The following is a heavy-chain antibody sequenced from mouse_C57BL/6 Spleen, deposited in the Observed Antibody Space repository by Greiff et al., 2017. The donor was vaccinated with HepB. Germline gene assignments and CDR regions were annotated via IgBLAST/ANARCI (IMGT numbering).Heavy chain of an antibody. D-gene: IGHD2-3*01. CDR3: ARPIYDGHYGDDYDDYAMDY. CDR2: IYPSDGST. V-gene: IGHV1-78*01. J-gene: IGHJ4*01. Sequence: QVQLQQSDAELVKPGASVKISCKVSGYTFTDYTIHWMKQRPEQGLEWIGYIYPSDGSTKYNEKFKGKATLTADKSSSTAYMQLNSLTSEDSAVYFWARPIYDGHYGDDYDDYAMDYWGQGTSVTVSS. CDR1: GYTFTDYT.